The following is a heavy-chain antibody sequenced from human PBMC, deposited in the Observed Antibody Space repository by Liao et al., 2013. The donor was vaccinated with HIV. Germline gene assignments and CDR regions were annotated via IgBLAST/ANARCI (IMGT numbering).Heavy chain of an antibody. CDR3: ARGTGEEMATITVYFDY. CDR2: IYYSGST. CDR1: GASISSGTYY. D-gene: IGHD5-24*01. J-gene: IGHJ4*02. V-gene: IGHV4-61*10. Sequence: QVQLQESGPGLVKPSQTLSLTCTVSGASISSGTYYWNWIRQPAGKGLEWIGYIYYSGSTNYNPSLKSRVTISVDTSKNQFSLKLSSVTAADTAVYYCARGTGEEMATITVYFDYWGQGTLVTVSS.